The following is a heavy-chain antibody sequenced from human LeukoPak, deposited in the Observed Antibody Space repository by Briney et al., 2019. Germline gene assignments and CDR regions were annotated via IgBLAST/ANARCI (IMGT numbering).Heavy chain of an antibody. CDR2: IYTSGST. J-gene: IGHJ4*02. V-gene: IGHV4-4*07. Sequence: SETLSLTCTVSGNSISSYYWSWIRQPAGKGLEWIGRIYTSGSTNYNPSLKSRVTMSVDTSKNQFSLKLSSVTAADTAVYYCARGYPPLTPPKITMVRGVITNWGQGTLVTVSS. D-gene: IGHD3-10*01. CDR1: GNSISSYY. CDR3: ARGYPPLTPPKITMVRGVITN.